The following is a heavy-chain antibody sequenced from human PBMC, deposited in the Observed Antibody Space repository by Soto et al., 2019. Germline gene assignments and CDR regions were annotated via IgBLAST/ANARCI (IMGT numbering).Heavy chain of an antibody. CDR1: GGSISSGGYS. CDR2: IYHSGST. J-gene: IGHJ5*02. CDR3: ARDLGYYDSSGYYNWFDP. D-gene: IGHD3-22*01. Sequence: SETLSLTCAVSGGSISSGGYSWSWIRQPPGKGLEWIGYIYHSGSTYYKTSLKSRVTISVDRSKNQFSLKLSSVTAADTAVYYCARDLGYYDSSGYYNWFDPWGQGTLVTVSS. V-gene: IGHV4-30-2*01.